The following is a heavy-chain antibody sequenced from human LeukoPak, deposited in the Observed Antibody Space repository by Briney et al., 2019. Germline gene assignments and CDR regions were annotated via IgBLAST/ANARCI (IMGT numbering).Heavy chain of an antibody. J-gene: IGHJ4*02. CDR3: ARGPRYCSSTSCYDY. V-gene: IGHV3-66*01. CDR2: IYSGSTT. CDR1: GFTVSNNY. D-gene: IGHD2-2*01. Sequence: GESLRLSCAASGFTVSNNYMSWVRQAPGKGLGWVSVIYSGSTTYYADSVKGRFTIYRDNSKNTLYLQMNNLRAEDTAVYYCARGPRYCSSTSCYDYWGQGTLVTVSS.